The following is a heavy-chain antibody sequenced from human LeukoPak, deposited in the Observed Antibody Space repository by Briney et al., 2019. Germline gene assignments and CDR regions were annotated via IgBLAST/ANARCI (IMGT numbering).Heavy chain of an antibody. CDR3: TRPDYYDSSGSYYGMDV. Sequence: PGGSLRLSRAASGFTFSSCAMSWVRQAPGKGLVWVSHINTDGSSTSYADSVKGRFTISRDNAKNTLYLQMNSLRAEDTAVYYCTRPDYYDSSGSYYGMDVWAQGTTVTVSS. J-gene: IGHJ6*02. CDR1: GFTFSSCA. V-gene: IGHV3-74*01. D-gene: IGHD3-22*01. CDR2: INTDGSST.